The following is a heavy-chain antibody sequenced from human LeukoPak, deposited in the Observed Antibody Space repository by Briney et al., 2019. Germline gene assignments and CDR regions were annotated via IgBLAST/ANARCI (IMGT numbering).Heavy chain of an antibody. J-gene: IGHJ5*02. CDR2: IYSGGST. D-gene: IGHD1/OR15-1a*01. CDR3: ARHTLEHVFGGGFDP. Sequence: GGSLRLSCAASGFTVSSNYMSWVRQAPGKGLEWVSVIYSGGSTYYADSVKGRFTISRHNSKNTLYLQMNSLRAEDTAVYYCARHTLEHVFGGGFDPWGQGTLVTVSS. CDR1: GFTVSSNY. V-gene: IGHV3-53*04.